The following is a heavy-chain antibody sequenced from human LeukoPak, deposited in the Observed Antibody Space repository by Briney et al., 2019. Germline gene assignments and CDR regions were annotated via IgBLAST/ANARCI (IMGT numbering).Heavy chain of an antibody. J-gene: IGHJ1*01. CDR2: IYHSGSN. V-gene: IGHV4-59*01. Sequence: SETLSLTCTVSGGSISTYYWNWLRQPPGKGVEWIGYIYHSGSNNYNPSLQSRVTISVDTSKNQFSLNLNSVTAADTAVYYCARGGAARLHFQNWGQGTLVTVSS. CDR1: GGSISTYY. D-gene: IGHD6-6*01. CDR3: ARGGAARLHFQN.